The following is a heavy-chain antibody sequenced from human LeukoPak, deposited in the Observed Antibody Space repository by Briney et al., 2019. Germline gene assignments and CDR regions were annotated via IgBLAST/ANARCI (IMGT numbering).Heavy chain of an antibody. V-gene: IGHV4-39*07. CDR1: GGSISSSSYY. J-gene: IGHJ4*02. CDR2: IYYSGST. D-gene: IGHD2-21*02. CDR3: ARDGGGDCYDY. Sequence: SETLSLTCTVSGGSISSSSYYWGWIRQPPGKGLEWIGSIYYSGSTYYNPSLKSRVTISVDTSKNQFSLKLSSVTAADTAVYYCARDGGGDCYDYWGQGTLVTVSS.